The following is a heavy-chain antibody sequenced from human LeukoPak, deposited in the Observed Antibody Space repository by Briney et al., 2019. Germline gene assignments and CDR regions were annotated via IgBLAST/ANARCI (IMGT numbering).Heavy chain of an antibody. D-gene: IGHD3-22*01. V-gene: IGHV4-34*01. CDR1: GGSFSVYY. CDR3: ARAPTYYYDSSGYLYYFDY. Sequence: SETLSLTCAVYGGSFSVYYWSWIRQPPGKGLEWIGEINHSGSTNYNPSLKSRVTISVDTSKNQFSLKLSSVTAADTAVYYCARAPTYYYDSSGYLYYFDYWGQGTLVTVSS. J-gene: IGHJ4*02. CDR2: INHSGST.